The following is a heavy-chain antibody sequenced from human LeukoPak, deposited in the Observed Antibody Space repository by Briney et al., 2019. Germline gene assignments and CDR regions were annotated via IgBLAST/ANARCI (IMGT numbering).Heavy chain of an antibody. D-gene: IGHD6-19*01. CDR1: GFTFYDYA. V-gene: IGHV3-9*01. Sequence: GGSLRLSCAASGFTFYDYAMHWVRQAPGKGLEWVSGISWNSGSIGYADSVKGRFTISRDNAKNSLYLLMNSLRAEDTALYYCAKGAPAWQWLVSSDDAFDIWGQGTMVSVSS. J-gene: IGHJ3*02. CDR2: ISWNSGSI. CDR3: AKGAPAWQWLVSSDDAFDI.